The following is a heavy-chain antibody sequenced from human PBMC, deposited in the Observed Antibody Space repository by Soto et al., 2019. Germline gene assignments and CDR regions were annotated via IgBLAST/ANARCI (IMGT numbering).Heavy chain of an antibody. D-gene: IGHD5-18*01. V-gene: IGHV3-30*18. J-gene: IGHJ6*02. Sequence: GGSLRLSCAASGFTFSSYGMHWVRQAPGKGLEWVAVISYDGSNKYYADSVKGRFTISRDNSKNTLFLQMNSLRAEDTAVYYCAKDRDSYGLGYYTMDVWGQGTTVTVSS. CDR1: GFTFSSYG. CDR2: ISYDGSNK. CDR3: AKDRDSYGLGYYTMDV.